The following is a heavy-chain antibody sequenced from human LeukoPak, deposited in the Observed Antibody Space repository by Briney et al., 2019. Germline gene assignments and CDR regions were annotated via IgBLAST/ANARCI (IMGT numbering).Heavy chain of an antibody. Sequence: SGGSLRLSCTASGFTFGDYAMSWVRQAPGKGLEWVGFIRSKAYGGTTEYAASMKGRFTISRDDSKSIAYLQMNSLKTEDTAVYYCTREGGGSSSGWYSWLDYWGQGTLVTVSS. CDR2: IRSKAYGGTT. V-gene: IGHV3-49*04. CDR3: TREGGGSSSGWYSWLDY. D-gene: IGHD6-19*01. J-gene: IGHJ4*02. CDR1: GFTFGDYA.